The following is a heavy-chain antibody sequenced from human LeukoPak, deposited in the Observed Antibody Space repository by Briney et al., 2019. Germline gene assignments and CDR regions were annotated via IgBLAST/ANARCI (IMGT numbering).Heavy chain of an antibody. CDR1: GFTVSGNY. V-gene: IGHV3-23*01. D-gene: IGHD2-15*01. CDR2: ISGSGGST. J-gene: IGHJ4*02. Sequence: GGSLRLSCAVSGFTVSGNYMSWVRQAPGKGLEWVSGISGSGGSTYYADSVKGRFTISRDNSKNTLYLQMKSLRAEDTAVYHCAKDHTYCSGGSCFLFDHWGQGNLVTVSS. CDR3: AKDHTYCSGGSCFLFDH.